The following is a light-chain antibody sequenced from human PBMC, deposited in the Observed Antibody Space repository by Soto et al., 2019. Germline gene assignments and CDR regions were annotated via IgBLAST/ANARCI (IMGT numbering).Light chain of an antibody. J-gene: IGKJ4*01. V-gene: IGKV3-15*01. CDR2: GAS. CDR3: QQYNNWPPLT. CDR1: QTVSGN. Sequence: EIVMTQSPATLSVSPGERATLSCRASQTVSGNLAWYQQRPGQAPRLLIYGASTRATGIPARFSGSGSGTEFTLTISSLQSEDFAVYYCQQYNNWPPLTFGGGTKVEIK.